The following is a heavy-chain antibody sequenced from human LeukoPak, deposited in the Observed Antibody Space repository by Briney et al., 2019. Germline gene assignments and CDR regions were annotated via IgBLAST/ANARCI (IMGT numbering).Heavy chain of an antibody. CDR3: ARSANYDFWSGYYTTRRWFDP. D-gene: IGHD3-3*01. J-gene: IGHJ5*02. CDR1: GYSFTSYW. Sequence: GGSLQISCKGSGYSFTSYWIGWVRQMPGKGLEWMGIIYPGDSDTRYSPSFQGQVTISADKSISTAYLQWSSLKASDTAMYYCARSANYDFWSGYYTTRRWFDPWGQGTLVTVSS. CDR2: IYPGDSDT. V-gene: IGHV5-51*01.